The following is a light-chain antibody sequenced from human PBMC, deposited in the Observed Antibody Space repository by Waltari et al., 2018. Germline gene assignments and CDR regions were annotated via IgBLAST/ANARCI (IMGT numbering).Light chain of an antibody. CDR1: SSDVGRNNL. CDR2: EGS. CDR3: CSYAGSSTYV. Sequence: QSALTQPASVSGSPGQSITIPCPGTSSDVGRNNLVPWYQQHPGKAPKLMMYEGSKRPSGVSNRFSGSKSGNTASLTISGLQAEDEADYYCCSYAGSSTYVFGTGTKVTVL. V-gene: IGLV2-23*01. J-gene: IGLJ1*01.